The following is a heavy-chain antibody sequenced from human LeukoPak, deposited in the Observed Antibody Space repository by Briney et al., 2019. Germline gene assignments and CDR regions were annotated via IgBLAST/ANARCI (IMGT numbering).Heavy chain of an antibody. CDR1: GFTFSSYA. CDR3: AKLSSTYYYDSSGYDY. D-gene: IGHD3-22*01. CDR2: ISGSCGST. J-gene: IGHJ4*02. V-gene: IGHV3-23*01. Sequence: QTGGSLRLSCAASGFTFSSYAMSWVRQAPGKGLEWVSAISGSCGSTYYADSVKGRFTISRDNSKNTLYLQMNSLRAEDTAVYYCAKLSSTYYYDSSGYDYWGQGTLVTVSS.